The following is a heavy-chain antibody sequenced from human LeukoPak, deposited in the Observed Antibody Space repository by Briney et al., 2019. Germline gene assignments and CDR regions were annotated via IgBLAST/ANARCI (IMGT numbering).Heavy chain of an antibody. CDR3: AKETFGYFDS. J-gene: IGHJ4*02. D-gene: IGHD3-16*01. V-gene: IGHV3-7*03. CDR1: GLTFSSYA. Sequence: PGGSLRLSCAASGLTFSSYAMSWVRQAPGKGLEWVTNIEPDGSEKYYVDSVKGRFTISRDNAKNLLSLQMNSLRAEDTAVYYCAKETFGYFDSWGQGTLVTVSS. CDR2: IEPDGSEK.